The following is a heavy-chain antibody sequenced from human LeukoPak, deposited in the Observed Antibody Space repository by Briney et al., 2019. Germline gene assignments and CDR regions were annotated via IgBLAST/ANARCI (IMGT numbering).Heavy chain of an antibody. CDR2: IYYRGNT. Sequence: PSETLSLTCTVSGGSISSYYWSWIRQPPGKGLEWIGYIYYRGNTNYNPTLKSRVTISVDTSKNQSSLRLSSVTAADTAVYYCAREGPLPDDYGDYLGAFDIWGQGTMVTVSS. J-gene: IGHJ3*02. CDR1: GGSISSYY. D-gene: IGHD4-17*01. CDR3: AREGPLPDDYGDYLGAFDI. V-gene: IGHV4-59*01.